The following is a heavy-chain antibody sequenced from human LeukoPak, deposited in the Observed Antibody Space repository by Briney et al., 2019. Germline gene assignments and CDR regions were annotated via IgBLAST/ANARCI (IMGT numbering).Heavy chain of an antibody. Sequence: ASVKVSCKASGYTFTGYYMHWVRQAPGQGLEWMGWINPNSGGTNYAQKFQGWVTMTRDTSINTAYMELSRLRSDDTAVYYCARDIAAAVHYYGMDVWGKGTTVTVSS. CDR1: GYTFTGYY. D-gene: IGHD6-13*01. CDR3: ARDIAAAVHYYGMDV. V-gene: IGHV1-2*04. CDR2: INPNSGGT. J-gene: IGHJ6*04.